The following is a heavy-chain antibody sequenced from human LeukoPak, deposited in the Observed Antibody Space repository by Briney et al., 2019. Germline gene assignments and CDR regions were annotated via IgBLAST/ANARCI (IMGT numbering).Heavy chain of an antibody. J-gene: IGHJ3*02. CDR1: GFTFSSYG. Sequence: GGSLRLSCAASGFTFSSYGMHWVRQAPGKGLEWVAFIRYDGTNKYYADSVKGRFTISRDNAQNSLFLQMSSLRVEGTAVYYCARRGNTHALEIWGQGTMVTVSS. V-gene: IGHV3-30*02. D-gene: IGHD2/OR15-2a*01. CDR3: ARRGNTHALEI. CDR2: IRYDGTNK.